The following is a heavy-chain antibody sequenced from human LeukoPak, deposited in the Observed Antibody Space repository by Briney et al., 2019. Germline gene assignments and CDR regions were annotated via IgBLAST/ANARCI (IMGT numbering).Heavy chain of an antibody. J-gene: IGHJ4*02. CDR3: ARVRYSSGWYYFDY. CDR2: ISYDGSNK. D-gene: IGHD6-19*01. Sequence: GRSLRLSCAASGFTFSSYGMHWVRQAPGKGLEWVAVISYDGSNKYYADSVKGRFTISRDNSKNTLYLQMNSLRAEDTAVYYCARVRYSSGWYYFDYWGQGTLVTVSS. CDR1: GFTFSSYG. V-gene: IGHV3-30*03.